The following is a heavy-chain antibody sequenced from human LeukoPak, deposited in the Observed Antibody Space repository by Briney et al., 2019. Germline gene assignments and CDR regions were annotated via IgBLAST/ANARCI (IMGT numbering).Heavy chain of an antibody. Sequence: ASVKVSCKASGGTFSSYAISWVRQAPGQGLEWMGGIIPIFGTANYAQKFQGRVTITADESTSTAYRELSSLRSEATAVYYCARVYSWNDYWFDPWGQGTLVTVSS. CDR3: ARVYSWNDYWFDP. CDR1: GGTFSSYA. D-gene: IGHD1-20*01. CDR2: IIPIFGTA. J-gene: IGHJ5*02. V-gene: IGHV1-69*13.